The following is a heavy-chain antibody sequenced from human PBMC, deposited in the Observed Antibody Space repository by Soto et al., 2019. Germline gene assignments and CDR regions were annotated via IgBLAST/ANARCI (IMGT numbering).Heavy chain of an antibody. CDR1: GGPISSSNW. CDR3: ARLPLTIFGVVIDY. V-gene: IGHV4-4*02. CDR2: IYHSGST. J-gene: IGHJ4*02. D-gene: IGHD3-3*01. Sequence: LSLTCAVSGGPISSSNWWSWGRQPPGKGLEWIGEIYHSGSTNYNPSLKSRVTISVDKSKNQFSLKLSSVTAADTAVYYCARLPLTIFGVVIDYWGQGTLVTVSS.